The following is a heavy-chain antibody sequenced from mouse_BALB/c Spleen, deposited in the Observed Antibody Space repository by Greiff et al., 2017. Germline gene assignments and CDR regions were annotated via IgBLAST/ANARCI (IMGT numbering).Heavy chain of an antibody. Sequence: VHLVESGAELARPGASVKMSCKASGYTFTSYTMHWVKQRPGQGLEWIGYINPSSGYTNYNQKFKDKATLTADKSSSTAYMQLSSLTSEDSAVYYCASFSYYYGSSYWYFDVWGAGTTVTVSS. D-gene: IGHD1-1*01. CDR3: ASFSYYYGSSYWYFDV. CDR2: INPSSGYT. V-gene: IGHV1-4*01. CDR1: GYTFTSYT. J-gene: IGHJ1*01.